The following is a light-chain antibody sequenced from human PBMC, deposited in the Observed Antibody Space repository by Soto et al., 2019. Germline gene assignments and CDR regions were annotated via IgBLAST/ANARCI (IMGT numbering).Light chain of an antibody. CDR1: QSVSSY. J-gene: IGKJ5*01. CDR3: QQRSNWPPIT. Sequence: EIVLTQSPATLSLSAAERATLSCMASQSVSSYLAWYQQKPGQAPRLLIYDASNRATGIPARFSGSGSGTDFTLTISSLEPEDFAVYYCQQRSNWPPITFGQGTRLEIK. V-gene: IGKV3-11*01. CDR2: DAS.